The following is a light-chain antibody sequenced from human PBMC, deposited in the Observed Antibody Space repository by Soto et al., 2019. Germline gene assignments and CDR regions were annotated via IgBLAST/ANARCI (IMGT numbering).Light chain of an antibody. CDR1: SSNIGSNY. J-gene: IGLJ2*01. V-gene: IGLV1-47*02. CDR2: SND. Sequence: QSVLTQPPSASGTPGQRVTISCSGSSSNIGSNYVYWYRQLPGAAPKLLIYSNDQRLSGVPARLSGSKSGTSASLAISGLRSEDEADYFCAAWDDSLGGPVFGGETKLTVL. CDR3: AAWDDSLGGPV.